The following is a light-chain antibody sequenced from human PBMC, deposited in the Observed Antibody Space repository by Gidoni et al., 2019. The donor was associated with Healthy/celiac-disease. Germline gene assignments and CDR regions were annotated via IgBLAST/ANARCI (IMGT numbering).Light chain of an antibody. CDR2: DAS. Sequence: DIQMTQSPSSLSASVGDRVTITCQASQDMSNYLNWYQQKPGKAPKLLIYDASNLETGVPSRFSGSGSGTDFTFTITSLQPEDIETYYCQQYDPLTFGGGTKVEIK. V-gene: IGKV1-33*01. CDR1: QDMSNY. J-gene: IGKJ4*01. CDR3: QQYDPLT.